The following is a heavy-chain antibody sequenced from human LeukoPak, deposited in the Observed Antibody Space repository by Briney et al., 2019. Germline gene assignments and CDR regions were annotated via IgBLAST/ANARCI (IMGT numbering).Heavy chain of an antibody. V-gene: IGHV5-51*01. CDR1: GYIFTNYW. Sequence: GESLKISCRASGYIFTNYWIAWVRWMPGEGLQWMGIILPGDSDTRYSPSFRGQVTISAETSTRTAYLQWTSLGASDSAIYYCARQGAGASYYDPTGLPRGAFDSWGQGTTVTVSS. CDR2: ILPGDSDT. D-gene: IGHD3-22*01. CDR3: ARQGAGASYYDPTGLPRGAFDS. J-gene: IGHJ3*02.